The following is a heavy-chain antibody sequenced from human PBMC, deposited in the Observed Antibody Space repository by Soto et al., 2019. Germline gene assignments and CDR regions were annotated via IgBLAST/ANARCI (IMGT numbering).Heavy chain of an antibody. CDR2: IGGSGDST. V-gene: IGHV3-23*01. CDR1: GFTFNIYA. Sequence: GGSLRLSCAVSGFTFNIYAMNWVRQAPGKGLEWVSIIGGSGDSTNYADSVKGRLTVSRDNSKNTLYLQMNSLRAEDTAVYYCAKDSRSSSPKGWFDYWGQGTLVTVSS. J-gene: IGHJ4*02. CDR3: AKDSRSSSPKGWFDY. D-gene: IGHD6-6*01.